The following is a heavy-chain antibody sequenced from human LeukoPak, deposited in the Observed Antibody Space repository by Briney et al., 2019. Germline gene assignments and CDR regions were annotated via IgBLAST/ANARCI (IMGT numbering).Heavy chain of an antibody. CDR3: ARQTPETLDY. CDR1: GYSISSGYY. CDR2: IYHSGST. J-gene: IGHJ4*02. Sequence: SETLSLTCAVSGYSISSGYYWGWIRQPPGKGLEWIGRIYHSGSTYYNPPLKSRVTISVDTSKNQFSLKLSSVTAADTAVYYCARQTPETLDYWGQGTLVTVSS. V-gene: IGHV4-38-2*01.